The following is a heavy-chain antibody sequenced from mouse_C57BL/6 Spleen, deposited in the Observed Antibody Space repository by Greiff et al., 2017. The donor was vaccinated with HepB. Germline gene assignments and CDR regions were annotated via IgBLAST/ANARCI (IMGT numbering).Heavy chain of an antibody. CDR2: IHPNSGST. CDR1: GYTFTSYW. D-gene: IGHD4-1*01. CDR3: ARSDWDVGYFDV. V-gene: IGHV1-64*01. Sequence: QVQLKQPGAELVKPGASVKLSCKASGYTFTSYWMHWVKQRPGQGLEWIGMIHPNSGSTNYNEKFKSKATLTVDKSSSTAYMQLSSLTSEDSAVYYCARSDWDVGYFDVWGTGTTVTVSS. J-gene: IGHJ1*03.